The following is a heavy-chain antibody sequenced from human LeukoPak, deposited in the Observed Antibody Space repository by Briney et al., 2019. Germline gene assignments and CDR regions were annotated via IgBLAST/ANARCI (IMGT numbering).Heavy chain of an antibody. D-gene: IGHD1-26*01. Sequence: GGSLRLSCAASGFTFSSNVMSWVRQAPGKGLEWVSGISHSGSDTHYADSVKGRFTISRDTSKNTLYLQMNSLRAEDTAVYYCAKDSGSRAYYFDYWGQGTLVTVSS. CDR3: AKDSGSRAYYFDY. CDR1: GFTFSSNV. V-gene: IGHV3-23*01. J-gene: IGHJ4*02. CDR2: ISHSGSDT.